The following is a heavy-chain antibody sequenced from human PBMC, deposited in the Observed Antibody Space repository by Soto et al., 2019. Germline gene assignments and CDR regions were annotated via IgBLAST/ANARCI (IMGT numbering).Heavy chain of an antibody. D-gene: IGHD2-15*01. Sequence: ASVKVSCKASGYTFTGYYMHWVRQAPGQGLEWMGWINPNSGGTNYAQKFQGRVTMTRDTSISTAYMELSRLRSDDTAVYYCALIPNIVVVVAHSWGQGTPVTVSS. J-gene: IGHJ4*02. CDR1: GYTFTGYY. CDR2: INPNSGGT. V-gene: IGHV1-2*02. CDR3: ALIPNIVVVVAHS.